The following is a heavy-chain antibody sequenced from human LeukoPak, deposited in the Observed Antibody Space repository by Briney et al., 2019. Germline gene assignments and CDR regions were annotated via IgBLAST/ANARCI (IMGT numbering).Heavy chain of an antibody. D-gene: IGHD2-2*01. V-gene: IGHV3-74*01. CDR1: GFTFSRNW. Sequence: GGSLRLSCEVSGFTFSRNWMHWVRQAPGKGLVWVSRISDDGSRTGYADSVKGRVTISRDNAKNTLYLQMNSLRVEDTAVYYCARGRDYASGDKYFDYWGQGSLVTVSS. J-gene: IGHJ4*02. CDR2: ISDDGSRT. CDR3: ARGRDYASGDKYFDY.